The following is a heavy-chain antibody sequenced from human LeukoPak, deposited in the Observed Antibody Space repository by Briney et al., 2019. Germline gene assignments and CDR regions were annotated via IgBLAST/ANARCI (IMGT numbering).Heavy chain of an antibody. V-gene: IGHV3-23*01. CDR2: ISGSGGDT. J-gene: IGHJ4*02. CDR3: AKDHGR. CDR1: GFTFNNYA. Sequence: GGSLRLSCAASGFTFNNYAMSWVRQAPGKGLEWVSAISGSGGDTYYADSVKGRFTISRDNSKNTVYLQMSGLRADDTAVYYCAKDHGRWGQGTVVTVSS.